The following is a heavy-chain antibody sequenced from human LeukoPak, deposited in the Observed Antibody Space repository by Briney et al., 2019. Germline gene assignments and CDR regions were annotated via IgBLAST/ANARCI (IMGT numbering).Heavy chain of an antibody. J-gene: IGHJ4*02. CDR1: GYTFTSYD. V-gene: IGHV1-8*01. Sequence: ASVKVSCKASGYTFTSYDINWVRQATGQGLEWMGWMNPNSGNTGYAQKFQGRVTMTRNTFISTAYMELSSLRSEDTAVYYCARDLGPTTPPPSDDYWGQGTLVTVSS. CDR2: MNPNSGNT. D-gene: IGHD4-11*01. CDR3: ARDLGPTTPPPSDDY.